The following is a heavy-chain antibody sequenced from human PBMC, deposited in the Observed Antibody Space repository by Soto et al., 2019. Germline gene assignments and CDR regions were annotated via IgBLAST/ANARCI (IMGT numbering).Heavy chain of an antibody. CDR3: ARQGSWPYYYYGLDV. J-gene: IGHJ6*02. D-gene: IGHD1-26*01. CDR2: ISTYNGDT. V-gene: IGHV1-18*01. Sequence: QVQLVQSGPEVKKPGASVKVSCEASGYTFTTSGISWVRQAPGQGLERMGWISTYNGDTNSAQKFQGRVTMTADPSTGTVYMELMSLKSDDTAVYYCARQGSWPYYYYGLDVWGQGTTVTVSS. CDR1: GYTFTTSG.